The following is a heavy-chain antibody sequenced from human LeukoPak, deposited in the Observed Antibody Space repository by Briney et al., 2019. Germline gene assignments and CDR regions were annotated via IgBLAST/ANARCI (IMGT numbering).Heavy chain of an antibody. CDR1: GFTFSSYG. D-gene: IGHD3-22*01. V-gene: IGHV3-23*01. Sequence: GGSLRLSCEASGFTFSSYGMHWVRQAPGKGLEWVSAISGSGGSTYYADSVKGRFTISRDNSKNTLYLQMNSLRAEDTAVYYCAKDGRSSGYLTRYYFDYWGQGTLVTVSS. J-gene: IGHJ4*02. CDR2: ISGSGGST. CDR3: AKDGRSSGYLTRYYFDY.